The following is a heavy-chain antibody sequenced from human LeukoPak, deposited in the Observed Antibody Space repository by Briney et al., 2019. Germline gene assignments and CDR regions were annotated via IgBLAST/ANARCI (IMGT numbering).Heavy chain of an antibody. J-gene: IGHJ6*03. CDR3: ARESGDFWSGSEYYYYYYMDV. V-gene: IGHV4-59*11. CDR1: GGSISSHY. Sequence: PSETLSLTCTVSGGSISSHYWSWIRQPPGKGLEWIGYIYYSGSTNYNPSLKSRVTISVDTSKNQFSLKLSSVTAADTAVYYCARESGDFWSGSEYYYYYYMDVWGKGTTDTVSS. CDR2: IYYSGST. D-gene: IGHD3-3*01.